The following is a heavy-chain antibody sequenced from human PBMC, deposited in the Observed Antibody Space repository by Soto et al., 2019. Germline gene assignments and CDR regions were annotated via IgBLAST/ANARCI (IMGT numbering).Heavy chain of an antibody. CDR1: GYTFTSYG. D-gene: IGHD1-26*01. V-gene: IGHV1-18*01. J-gene: IGHJ4*02. Sequence: QVHLVQSGAEVKKPGASVKVSCKASGYTFTSYGITWMRQAPGQGLEWMGWISASNVNSDHAPKLQGRVIVTRDTSTRTACMELRTLISDGPTVSACAIGRDGAYWGPGALVTVSS. CDR3: AIGRDGAY. CDR2: ISASNVNS.